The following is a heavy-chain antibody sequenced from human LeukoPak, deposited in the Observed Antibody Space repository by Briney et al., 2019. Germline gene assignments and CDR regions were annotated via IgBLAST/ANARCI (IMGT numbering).Heavy chain of an antibody. CDR1: GFTFSSYW. CDR3: ARGEGQWLLRRGASDI. J-gene: IGHJ3*02. D-gene: IGHD6-19*01. Sequence: GGSLRLSCAASGFTFSSYWMHWVRQAPGKGLVWVSRINSDGSSTSYADSVKGRFTISRDNAKNTLYLEMNSLRAEDTAVYYRARGEGQWLLRRGASDIWGQGTMVTVSS. CDR2: INSDGSST. V-gene: IGHV3-74*01.